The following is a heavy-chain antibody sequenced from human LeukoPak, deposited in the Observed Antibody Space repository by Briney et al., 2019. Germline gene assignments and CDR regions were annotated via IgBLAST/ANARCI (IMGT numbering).Heavy chain of an antibody. CDR2: ISSSSSYI. J-gene: IGHJ4*02. D-gene: IGHD6-6*01. Sequence: GGSLRLSCAASGFTFSSYSMNWVRQAPGKGLEWVSSISSSSSYIYYADSVKGRFTISRDNSKNTLYLQMNSLRAEDTAVYYCAKYFEYSSSSDYWGQGTLVTVSS. CDR1: GFTFSSYS. CDR3: AKYFEYSSSSDY. V-gene: IGHV3-21*01.